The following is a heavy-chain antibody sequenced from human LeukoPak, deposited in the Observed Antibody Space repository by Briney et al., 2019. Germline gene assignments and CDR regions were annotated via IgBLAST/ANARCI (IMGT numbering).Heavy chain of an antibody. CDR1: GYTFTSYD. V-gene: IGHV1-69*13. J-gene: IGHJ4*02. CDR2: IIPIFGTA. CDR3: ARVGMVRGAY. Sequence: SVKVSCKASGYTFTSYDISWVRQAPGQGLEWMGGIIPIFGTANYAQKFQGRVTITADESTSTAYMELSSLRSEDTAVYYCARVGMVRGAYWGQGTLVTVSS. D-gene: IGHD3-10*01.